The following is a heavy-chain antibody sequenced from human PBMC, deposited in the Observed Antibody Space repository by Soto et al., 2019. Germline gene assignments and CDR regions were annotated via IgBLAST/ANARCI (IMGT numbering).Heavy chain of an antibody. Sequence: GGSLRLSFAASGFTFSSYAMSWVRQAPGKGLEWVSAISGSGGSTYYAESVKGRFTISRDNSKNTVSLQMNSLRAEDTAMYFCARGTTTSAFSAMDVWGQGTTVTVSS. D-gene: IGHD1-1*01. CDR1: GFTFSSYA. CDR3: ARGTTTSAFSAMDV. CDR2: ISGSGGST. V-gene: IGHV3-23*01. J-gene: IGHJ6*02.